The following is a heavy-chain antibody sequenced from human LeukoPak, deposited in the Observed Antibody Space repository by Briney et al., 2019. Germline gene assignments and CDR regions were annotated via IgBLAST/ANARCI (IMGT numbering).Heavy chain of an antibody. CDR2: IYTSGST. V-gene: IGHV4-61*02. Sequence: SETLSLTCTVSGGSISSGSYYWSWIRQPAGKGLEWIGRIYTSGSTNYNPSLKSRVTISVGTSKNQFSLKLSSVTAADTAVYYCARDPDYDSSRGAFGYWGQGTLVTVSS. D-gene: IGHD3-22*01. CDR3: ARDPDYDSSRGAFGY. CDR1: GGSISSGSYY. J-gene: IGHJ4*02.